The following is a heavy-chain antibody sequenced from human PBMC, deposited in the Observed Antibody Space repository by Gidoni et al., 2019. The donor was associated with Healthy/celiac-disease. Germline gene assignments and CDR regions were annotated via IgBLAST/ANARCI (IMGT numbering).Heavy chain of an antibody. CDR3: ARGRPKQAVAGTFGY. CDR1: GGSFSGYY. CDR2: INHSGST. D-gene: IGHD6-19*01. Sequence: QVQLQQWGAGLLKPSETLSLTCAVYGGSFSGYYWSWIRQPPGKGLEWIGEINHSGSTNYNPSLKSRVTISVDTSKNQFSLKLSSVTAADTAVYYCARGRPKQAVAGTFGYWGQGTLVTVSS. J-gene: IGHJ4*02. V-gene: IGHV4-34*01.